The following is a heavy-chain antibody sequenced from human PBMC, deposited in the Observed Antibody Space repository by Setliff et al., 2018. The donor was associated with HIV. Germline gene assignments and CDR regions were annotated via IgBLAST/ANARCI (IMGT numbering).Heavy chain of an antibody. J-gene: IGHJ4*02. CDR1: GYRFPTYE. CDR2: ITPFGGST. Sequence: ASVKVSCKASGYRFPTYEMHWERQAPGEGLEWIGIITPFGGSTYYAQKFQGRVTLTMDTSTSTFYMELSSLRFEDTAVYYCARAPPSGKARPYYFDYWGQGTLVTVSS. V-gene: IGHV1-46*01. CDR3: ARAPPSGKARPYYFDY. D-gene: IGHD6-13*01.